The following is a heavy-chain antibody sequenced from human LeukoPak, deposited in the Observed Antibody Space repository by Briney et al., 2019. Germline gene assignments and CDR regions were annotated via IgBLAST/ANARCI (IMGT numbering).Heavy chain of an antibody. CDR1: GFTFSSYA. J-gene: IGHJ4*02. CDR2: ISYDGSNK. V-gene: IGHV3-30-3*01. CDR3: ARDKPYFDY. Sequence: GGSLRLSCAASGFTFSSYAMHWVRQAPGKGVEWMAVISYDGSNKYYADSVKGRFTISRDNSKNTLYLQMNSLRAEDTAVYYCARDKPYFDYWGQGTLVTVSS.